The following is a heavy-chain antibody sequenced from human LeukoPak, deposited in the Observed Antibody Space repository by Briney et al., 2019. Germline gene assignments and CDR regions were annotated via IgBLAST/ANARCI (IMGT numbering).Heavy chain of an antibody. Sequence: GESLKISCKGSGYSFSNYWIAWVRRMPGKGLEWMGIIFPADSDTRYSPSLQGQVTISVDKSINTAYLQWSSLKASDGAMYYCARPPGVGATSFDYWGQGTLVTVSS. V-gene: IGHV5-51*01. CDR2: IFPADSDT. J-gene: IGHJ4*02. CDR1: GYSFSNYW. D-gene: IGHD1-26*01. CDR3: ARPPGVGATSFDY.